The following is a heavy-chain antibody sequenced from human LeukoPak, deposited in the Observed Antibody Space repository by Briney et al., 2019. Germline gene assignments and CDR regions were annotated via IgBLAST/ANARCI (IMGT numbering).Heavy chain of an antibody. CDR2: INAGNGDT. CDR1: GYTFSSNA. CDR3: ARDTGLGRYYDSSGYYSAGRWFDP. D-gene: IGHD3-22*01. J-gene: IGHJ5*02. Sequence: GASLKVSCKASGYTFSSNAIHWVRQAPGQRLEWMGWINAGNGDTKYSQKFQGRVTITRDTSASTAYMELSSLRSEDTAVYYCARDTGLGRYYDSSGYYSAGRWFDPWGQGTLVTVSS. V-gene: IGHV1-3*01.